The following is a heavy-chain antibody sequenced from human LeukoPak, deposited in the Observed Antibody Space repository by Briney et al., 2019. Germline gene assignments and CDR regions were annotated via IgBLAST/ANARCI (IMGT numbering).Heavy chain of an antibody. D-gene: IGHD3-9*01. CDR1: GFTFSSHA. J-gene: IGHJ4*02. CDR3: AKSTWFDYFDY. V-gene: IGHV3-23*01. CDR2: ISGRGGRT. Sequence: PGGSLRLSCAASGFTFSSHAMSWVRQAPRKGLEWVSAISGRGGRTYYADSVKGRFTISRDNSENTLYLQMNRLRADDTAIYYCAKSTWFDYFDYWGQGTLVTVSS.